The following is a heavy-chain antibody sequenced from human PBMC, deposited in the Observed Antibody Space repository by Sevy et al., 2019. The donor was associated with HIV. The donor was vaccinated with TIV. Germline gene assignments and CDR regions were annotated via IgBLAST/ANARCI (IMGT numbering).Heavy chain of an antibody. CDR1: GFTFSNAW. J-gene: IGHJ1*01. V-gene: IGHV3-15*07. D-gene: IGHD1-1*01. CDR2: IKSKTAGGTI. Sequence: GGSLRLSCAASGFTFSNAWMNWVRQAPGKGLEWVGRIKSKTAGGTIDYAEPVKGRFTISRDDSKNTVFLQMNSLKTEDTAMYYCTTGTPRGTGDRYQHWGQGTLVTVSS. CDR3: TTGTPRGTGDRYQH.